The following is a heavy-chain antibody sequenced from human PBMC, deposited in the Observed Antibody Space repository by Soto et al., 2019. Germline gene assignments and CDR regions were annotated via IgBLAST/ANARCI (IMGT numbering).Heavy chain of an antibody. J-gene: IGHJ4*02. CDR2: IYHSGST. V-gene: IGHV4-4*02. CDR1: GGSISSSNW. Sequence: QVQLQESGPGLVKPSGTLSLTCAVSGGSISSSNWWSWVRQPPGKGLEWIGEIYHSGSTNYNPSLKGRGPLSINKSQNQFSLKVSSVTAADTAVYYWAIRSGVLEDQWGQGNLGTVSS. CDR3: AIRSGVLEDQ. D-gene: IGHD1-26*01.